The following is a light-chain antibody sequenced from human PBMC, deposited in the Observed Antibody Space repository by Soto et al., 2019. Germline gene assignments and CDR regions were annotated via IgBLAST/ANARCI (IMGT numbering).Light chain of an antibody. J-gene: IGKJ3*01. CDR2: ATS. CDR3: QQRSSWPFT. CDR1: QNINGY. V-gene: IGKV3-11*01. Sequence: EFVLTQSPATLSLSPGERVTLSCRASQNINGYLAWYQQKPGQAPRLLIYATSNRATGIPARFSGSGSGTDFTLSISSLEPEDFAVYYCQQRSSWPFTFGPGTKVDIK.